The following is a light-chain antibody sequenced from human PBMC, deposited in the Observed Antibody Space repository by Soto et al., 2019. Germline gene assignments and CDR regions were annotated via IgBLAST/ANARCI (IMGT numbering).Light chain of an antibody. CDR1: TGAVTSGHY. CDR3: LLSYSGAQV. J-gene: IGLJ2*01. Sequence: QAVVTQEPSLTVSPGGTVTLTCGSSTGAVTSGHYPYWFQQKPGQAPRTLIYDTSNKHSWTPARFSGSLLGGKAALTLSGAPEDEAEYYCLLSYSGAQVFGGGTKLTVL. V-gene: IGLV7-46*01. CDR2: DTS.